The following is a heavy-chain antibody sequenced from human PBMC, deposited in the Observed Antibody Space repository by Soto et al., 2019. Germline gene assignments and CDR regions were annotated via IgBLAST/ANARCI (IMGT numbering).Heavy chain of an antibody. V-gene: IGHV1-58*01. CDR1: GFTFGSSA. D-gene: IGHD6-19*01. J-gene: IGHJ4*02. CDR2: IVVASGYS. CDR3: AADVIGVAGDFDH. Sequence: LVQSGPDVKKPGTSVKVSCKTSGFTFGSSAVQWVRQVRGQRLEWIGWIVVASGYSNVAEKFQDRVSLTRDLSTNTAFRELSSLTSEDSAMYYCAADVIGVAGDFDHWGQGTLVSVSS.